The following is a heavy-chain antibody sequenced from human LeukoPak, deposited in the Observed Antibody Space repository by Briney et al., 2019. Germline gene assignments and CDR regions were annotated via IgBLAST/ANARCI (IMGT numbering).Heavy chain of an antibody. CDR3: AKDGRKAVAGTLSY. J-gene: IGHJ4*02. D-gene: IGHD6-19*01. CDR1: GFTFSSYA. Sequence: GGSLRLSCAASGFTFSSYAMSWVRQAPGKGLEWVSAISGSGGSTYYADSVKGRFTISRDNSKNTLYLQMNSLRAEDTAVYYCAKDGRKAVAGTLSYWGQGTLVTVSS. V-gene: IGHV3-23*01. CDR2: ISGSGGST.